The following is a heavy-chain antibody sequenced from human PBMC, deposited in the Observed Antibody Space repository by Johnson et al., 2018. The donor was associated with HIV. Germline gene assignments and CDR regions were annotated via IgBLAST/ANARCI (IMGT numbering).Heavy chain of an antibody. J-gene: IGHJ3*02. CDR2: IKQDGSEK. CDR3: ARVHSGSYWGPYHGFYI. Sequence: VQLVESGGGLVQPGGSLRLSCAASGFTFSSYWMSWVRQAPGKGLEWVANIKQDGSEKYYVDSVKGRFTISRNNAKKSLYLQMSSLRAEDTAVYYCARVHSGSYWGPYHGFYIWGQGTMVTVSS. CDR1: GFTFSSYW. D-gene: IGHD1-26*01. V-gene: IGHV3-7*05.